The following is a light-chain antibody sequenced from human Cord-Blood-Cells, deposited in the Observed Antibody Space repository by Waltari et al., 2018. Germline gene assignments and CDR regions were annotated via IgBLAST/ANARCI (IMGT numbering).Light chain of an antibody. J-gene: IGLJ2*01. V-gene: IGLV3-1*01. CDR2: QGS. Sequence: SYELTQPPSVSVSPGQTASITCSGDKLGDKYACWYQQKPGQSPVLFISQGSKRPSGIPERFSGANSGNTATLTISGTQAMDEADYYCQAWDSSTAVFGGGTKLTVL. CDR1: KLGDKY. CDR3: QAWDSSTAV.